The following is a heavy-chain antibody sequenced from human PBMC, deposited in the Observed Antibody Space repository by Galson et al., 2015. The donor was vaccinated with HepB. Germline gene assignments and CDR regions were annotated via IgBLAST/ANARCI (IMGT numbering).Heavy chain of an antibody. CDR2: ISTSGSTT. D-gene: IGHD3-16*02. J-gene: IGHJ4*02. CDR1: GFIFSDDY. Sequence: SLRLSCAASGFIFSDDYMSWIRQAPGKGLEWISYISTSGSTTDYADSVKGRFTISRDNAKNSLYLQMNSLRAEDTAVYYCARAQPSDYVWGSYRYVSHFDYWGQGTLVTVSS. CDR3: ARAQPSDYVWGSYRYVSHFDY. V-gene: IGHV3-11*01.